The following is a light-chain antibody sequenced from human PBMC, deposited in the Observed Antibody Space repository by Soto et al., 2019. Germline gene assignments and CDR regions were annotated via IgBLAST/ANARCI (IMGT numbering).Light chain of an antibody. CDR1: RSDVGVYHF. V-gene: IGLV2-14*01. J-gene: IGLJ3*02. Sequence: QSAQTQPASVSASPGQSITISCTGTRSDVGVYHFVSWYQQHPGKAPKLMIYDVTKRPSGVSNRFSVSTSGNTASLTISGLQAEDDADYYCSSYTIGSTVVFGRETKNTVL. CDR3: SSYTIGSTVV. CDR2: DVT.